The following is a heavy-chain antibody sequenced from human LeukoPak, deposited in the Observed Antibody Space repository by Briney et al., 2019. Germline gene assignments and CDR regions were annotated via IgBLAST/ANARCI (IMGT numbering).Heavy chain of an antibody. CDR1: GGSISSGGYY. Sequence: SQTLSLTCTVSGGSISSGGYYWSWIRQHPGKGLEWIGYIYYSGSTYYNPSLKSRVTISVDTSKNQFSLKLSSVTAADTAVYYCASRIVATYYNWFDPWGQGTLVTVSS. CDR3: ASRIVATYYNWFDP. J-gene: IGHJ5*02. V-gene: IGHV4-31*03. CDR2: IYYSGST. D-gene: IGHD5-12*01.